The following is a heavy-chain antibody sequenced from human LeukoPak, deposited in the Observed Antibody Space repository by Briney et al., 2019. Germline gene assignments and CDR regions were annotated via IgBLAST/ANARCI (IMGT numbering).Heavy chain of an antibody. CDR3: AREISLSGGNVAFDI. J-gene: IGHJ3*02. D-gene: IGHD4-23*01. V-gene: IGHV4-34*01. CDR2: INHSGST. Sequence: PSETLSLTCAVYGGSFSGYYWSWIRQPPGKGLEWIGEINHSGSTNYNPSLKSRVTISVDTSKNQFSLKLSSVTAADTAVYYCAREISLSGGNVAFDIWGQGTMVTVSS. CDR1: GGSFSGYY.